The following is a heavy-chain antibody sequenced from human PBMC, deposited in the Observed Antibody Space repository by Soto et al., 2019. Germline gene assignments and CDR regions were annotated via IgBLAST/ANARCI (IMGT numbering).Heavy chain of an antibody. CDR1: GLTFSDYY. V-gene: IGHV3-11*01. CDR2: INTLSSAI. CDR3: ARRLQWQLRPLDS. J-gene: IGHJ4*02. D-gene: IGHD6-19*01. Sequence: WGSMGLSCAGSGLTFSDYYMTWIRKVPGKGLEWVSYINTLSSAIYYADSVKGRFTISRDNAKNSLYLQMNSLRAEDTAVYYCARRLQWQLRPLDSWGRGTLVTVS.